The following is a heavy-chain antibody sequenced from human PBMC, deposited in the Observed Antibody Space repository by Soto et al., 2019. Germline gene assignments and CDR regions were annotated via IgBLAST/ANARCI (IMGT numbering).Heavy chain of an antibody. J-gene: IGHJ6*02. V-gene: IGHV3-49*03. Sequence: PGGSLRLSCTASGFTFGDYAMSWFRQAPGKGLEWVGFIRSKAYGGTTEYAASVKGRFTISRDDSKSIAYLQMNSLKTEDTAVYYCTRWFRELRAYYYYGMDVWGQGTTVTVSS. D-gene: IGHD3-10*01. CDR2: IRSKAYGGTT. CDR3: TRWFRELRAYYYYGMDV. CDR1: GFTFGDYA.